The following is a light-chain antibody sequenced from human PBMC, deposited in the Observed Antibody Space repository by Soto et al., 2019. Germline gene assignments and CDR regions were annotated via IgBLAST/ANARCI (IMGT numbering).Light chain of an antibody. J-gene: IGKJ2*01. V-gene: IGKV1-39*01. CDR3: QQTFSTPHT. CDR1: QTISTY. Sequence: DIQMTQSHSSLSASVGDSVTFTCRTSQTISTYLNWYQKKPGKAPALLIYAASTVLSGVPSRFSGSGSGTNFSLTITSLHPDDFASYYCQQTFSTPHTFGQGTKVDIK. CDR2: AAS.